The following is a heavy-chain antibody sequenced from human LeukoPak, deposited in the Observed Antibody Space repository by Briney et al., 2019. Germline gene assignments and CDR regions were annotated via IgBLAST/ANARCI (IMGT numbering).Heavy chain of an antibody. Sequence: SETLSLTCTVSGGSISSYYWSWIRQPPGKGLEWIGNIYYSGRTNYNPSLKSRVTISVDTSKNQFSLKLSSVTAADTAVYYCARDTEPTGTAAYGMDVWGKGTTVTVSS. V-gene: IGHV4-59*01. CDR3: ARDTEPTGTAAYGMDV. CDR2: IYYSGRT. J-gene: IGHJ6*04. CDR1: GGSISSYY. D-gene: IGHD1-1*01.